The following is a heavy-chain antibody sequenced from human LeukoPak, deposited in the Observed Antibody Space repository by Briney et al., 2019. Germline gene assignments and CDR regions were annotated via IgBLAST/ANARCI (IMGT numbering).Heavy chain of an antibody. J-gene: IGHJ4*02. CDR3: ARSSDSSGYYDYFDY. CDR2: IYPGDSDT. D-gene: IGHD3-22*01. CDR1: EYSFTSYW. Sequence: GESLKISCKGSEYSFTSYWIGWVRQMPGKGLEWMAVIYPGDSDTKYSPSFQGHITISADSSSTTAYLQWSSLKASDTAIYYCARSSDSSGYYDYFDYWGQGTLVTVSS. V-gene: IGHV5-51*01.